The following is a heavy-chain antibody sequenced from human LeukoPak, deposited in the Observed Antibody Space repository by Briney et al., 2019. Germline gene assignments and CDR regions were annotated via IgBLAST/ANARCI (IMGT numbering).Heavy chain of an antibody. CDR2: ISYDGSNK. V-gene: IGHV3-30-3*01. Sequence: GGSLRLSGAASGFTFSSYAMHWVRQAPGKGLEWVAVISYDGSNKYYADSVKGRFTISRDNSKNTLYLQMNSLRAEDTAVYYCASLSYYDILTGYYWIDYYYGMDVWGQGTTVT. D-gene: IGHD3-9*01. J-gene: IGHJ6*02. CDR3: ASLSYYDILTGYYWIDYYYGMDV. CDR1: GFTFSSYA.